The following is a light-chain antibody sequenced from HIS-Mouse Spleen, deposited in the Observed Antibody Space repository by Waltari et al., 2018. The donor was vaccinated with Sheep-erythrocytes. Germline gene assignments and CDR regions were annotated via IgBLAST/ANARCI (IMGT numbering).Light chain of an antibody. CDR3: QQSYSTPPLT. CDR2: AAS. CDR1: QSISSY. J-gene: IGKJ4*01. V-gene: IGKV1-39*01. Sequence: DIQMTQPPSSLSASVGDRVTITCRASQSISSYVNWYQQKPGKAPKLLIYAASSLQSGGPSRFSGSGSGTDFTLTISSLQPEDFATYYCQQSYSTPPLTFGGGTKVEIK.